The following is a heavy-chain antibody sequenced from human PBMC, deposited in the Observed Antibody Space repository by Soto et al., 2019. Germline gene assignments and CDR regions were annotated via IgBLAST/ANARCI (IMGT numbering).Heavy chain of an antibody. CDR3: ARLRLRSAPGYNWLDP. CDR2: IYYSGST. D-gene: IGHD3-3*01. Sequence: SETLSLTCTVSGGSISSSSYYWGWIRQPPGKGLEWIGSIYYSGSTYYNPSLKSRVTISVDTSKNQFSLKLSSVTAADTAGYYCARLRLRSAPGYNWLDPWGQGTLVTGLL. V-gene: IGHV4-39*01. CDR1: GGSISSSSYY. J-gene: IGHJ5*02.